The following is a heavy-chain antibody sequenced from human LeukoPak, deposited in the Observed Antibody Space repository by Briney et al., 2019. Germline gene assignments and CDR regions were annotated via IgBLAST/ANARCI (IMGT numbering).Heavy chain of an antibody. Sequence: ASVKVSCKASGYTFTGYYMHWVRQAPGQGLEWMGWINPNSGGTNYAQKFQGRVTMTRDTSISTAYMGLSRLRSDDTAVYYCAREEYHCSSTSCYRSNDYWGQGTLVTVSS. J-gene: IGHJ4*02. CDR1: GYTFTGYY. CDR3: AREEYHCSSTSCYRSNDY. CDR2: INPNSGGT. D-gene: IGHD2-2*02. V-gene: IGHV1-2*02.